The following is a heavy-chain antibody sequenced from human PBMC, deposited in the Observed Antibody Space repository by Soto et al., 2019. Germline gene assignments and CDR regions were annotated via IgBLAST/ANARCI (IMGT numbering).Heavy chain of an antibody. CDR3: AMTRLYDTGTNDYHRDALDI. Sequence: EVQLVESGGGLVQPGGSLRLSCAASGFIFSNYEMNWVRQAPGKGLEWVSYISSGAKTTYYAESVKGRFTISRDNARNSLFLQMNSLRAEDAAIYYCAMTRLYDTGTNDYHRDALDIWGQGTQVIVSS. J-gene: IGHJ3*02. D-gene: IGHD3-22*01. V-gene: IGHV3-48*03. CDR1: GFIFSNYE. CDR2: ISSGAKTT.